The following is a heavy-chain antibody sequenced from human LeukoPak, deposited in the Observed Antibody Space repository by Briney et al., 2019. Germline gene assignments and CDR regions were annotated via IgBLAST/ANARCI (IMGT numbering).Heavy chain of an antibody. CDR1: GFTFSSYS. CDR3: ARVIVEGGQALDY. J-gene: IGHJ4*02. D-gene: IGHD1-26*01. CDR2: IKQDGSEK. Sequence: PGGSLRLPCAASGFTFSSYSMNWVRQAPGKGLEWVANIKQDGSEKYYVDSVKGRFTISRDNAKNSLYLQMNSLRAEDTAVYYCARVIVEGGQALDYWGQGTLVTVSS. V-gene: IGHV3-7*04.